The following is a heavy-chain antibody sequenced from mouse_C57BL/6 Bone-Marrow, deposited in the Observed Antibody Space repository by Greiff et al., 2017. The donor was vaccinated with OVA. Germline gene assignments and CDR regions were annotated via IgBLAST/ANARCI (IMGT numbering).Heavy chain of an antibody. CDR1: GFTITDDY. V-gene: IGHV14-4*01. Sequence: VQLQQSGAELVRPGASVKLSCTASGFTITDDYMNWVKQRPEQGLEWIGWIDPENGDTEYASKFQGKATITADTSSNTAYLQLSSLTSEDTAFYCCTVEQLRRTVDYWGQGTTLTVSS. CDR3: TVEQLRRTVDY. J-gene: IGHJ2*01. D-gene: IGHD3-2*02. CDR2: IDPENGDT.